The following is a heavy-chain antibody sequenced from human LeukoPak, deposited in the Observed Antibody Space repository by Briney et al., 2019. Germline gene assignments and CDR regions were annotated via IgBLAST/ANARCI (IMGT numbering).Heavy chain of an antibody. D-gene: IGHD3-22*01. CDR1: GYTFTSYG. Sequence: AASVKVSCKASGYTFTSYGISWVRQAPGQGLEWMGWISAYNGNTNYAQKLQGRVTMTTDTSTSTAYMELRSLRSDDTAVYYCARARITMIVGLVYFDPWGQGTLVTVSS. CDR3: ARARITMIVGLVYFDP. V-gene: IGHV1-18*01. J-gene: IGHJ5*02. CDR2: ISAYNGNT.